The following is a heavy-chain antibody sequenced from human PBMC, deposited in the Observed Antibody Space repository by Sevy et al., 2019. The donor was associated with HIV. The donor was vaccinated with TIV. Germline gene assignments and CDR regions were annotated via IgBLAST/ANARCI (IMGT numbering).Heavy chain of an antibody. CDR1: GFTFSNVW. CDR2: ISHDGFNQ. CDR3: ARDRRAGYSSNWYRDFDY. Sequence: GGSLRLSCAASGFTFSNVWMSWVRQAPGKGLEWVAVISHDGFNQYYADSVKGRLTISRDSSKTTLYLEMHSLRAEDTALYYCARDRRAGYSSNWYRDFDYWGQGTLVTVSS. D-gene: IGHD6-13*01. J-gene: IGHJ4*02. V-gene: IGHV3-30*03.